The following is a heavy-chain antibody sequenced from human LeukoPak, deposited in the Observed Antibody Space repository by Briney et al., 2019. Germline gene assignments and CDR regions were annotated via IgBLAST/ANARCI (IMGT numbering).Heavy chain of an antibody. Sequence: ASVKVSCKASGGTFSSYAISWVRQAPGQGLEWMGGIIPIFGTANYAQKFQGRVTITADESTSTAYMELSSLRSEDTAVYYCARVPGVSRGYSGYDYVMRASYGMDVWGQGTTVTVSS. V-gene: IGHV1-69*13. D-gene: IGHD5-12*01. J-gene: IGHJ6*02. CDR1: GGTFSSYA. CDR3: ARVPGVSRGYSGYDYVMRASYGMDV. CDR2: IIPIFGTA.